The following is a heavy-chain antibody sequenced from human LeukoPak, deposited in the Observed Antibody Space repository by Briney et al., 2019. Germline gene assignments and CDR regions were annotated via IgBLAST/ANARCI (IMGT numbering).Heavy chain of an antibody. J-gene: IGHJ4*02. CDR1: RYTFTSYD. D-gene: IGHD3-22*01. Sequence: ASVKVSCKASRYTFTSYDINWVREAAGQGLEWMGWMNPNTGRTGYAQKFQGRFTMTRDASISTAYMELRNLRSEDTAVYYCARLAQTPDYYGSGGYYYLGYWGQGTPVTVSS. CDR3: ARLAQTPDYYGSGGYYYLGY. V-gene: IGHV1-8*01. CDR2: MNPNTGRT.